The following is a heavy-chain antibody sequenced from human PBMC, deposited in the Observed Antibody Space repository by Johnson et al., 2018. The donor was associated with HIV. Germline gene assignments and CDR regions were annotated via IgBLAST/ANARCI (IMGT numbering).Heavy chain of an antibody. J-gene: IGHJ3*02. Sequence: VQLVESGGGLVKPGGSLRLSCAASGFTVSTKYMTWVRQAPGKGLEWVGRIKSKTDGGTTDYDALVKGRFTISRDDSKTTLYLQMNSLRAEDTAVYYCARVGLTGAQTGDAFDIWGQGTMVTVSS. V-gene: IGHV3-15*01. CDR3: ARVGLTGAQTGDAFDI. CDR2: IKSKTDGGTT. CDR1: GFTVSTKY. D-gene: IGHD7-27*01.